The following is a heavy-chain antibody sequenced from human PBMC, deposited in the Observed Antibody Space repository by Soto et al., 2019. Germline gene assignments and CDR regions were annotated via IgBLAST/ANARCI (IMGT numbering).Heavy chain of an antibody. D-gene: IGHD3-3*01. CDR3: ARSYDFWSGYYPYYIDY. CDR1: GYTFTSYG. V-gene: IGHV1-18*01. CDR2: ISAYNGNT. Sequence: ASVKVSCKASGYTFTSYGISWVRQAPGQGLEWMGWISAYNGNTNYAQKLQGRVTMTTDTSTSTAYMELRSLRSDDTAVYYCARSYDFWSGYYPYYIDYWGQGTLVTVSS. J-gene: IGHJ4*02.